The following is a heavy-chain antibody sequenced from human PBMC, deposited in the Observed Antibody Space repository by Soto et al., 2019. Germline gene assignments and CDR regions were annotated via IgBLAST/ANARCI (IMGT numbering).Heavy chain of an antibody. CDR1: GGTFSSYA. Sequence: ASVKVSCKASGGTFSSYAISWVRQAPGQGLEWMGGIIPIFGTANYAQKFQGRVTITADESTSTAYMELSSLRSEDTAVYYCARSAGEQQTTVPFGYWGQGTLVTVSS. V-gene: IGHV1-69*13. D-gene: IGHD4-17*01. J-gene: IGHJ4*02. CDR2: IIPIFGTA. CDR3: ARSAGEQQTTVPFGY.